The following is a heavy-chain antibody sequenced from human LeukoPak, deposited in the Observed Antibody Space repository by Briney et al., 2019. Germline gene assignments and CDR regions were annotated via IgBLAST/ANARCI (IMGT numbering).Heavy chain of an antibody. Sequence: GASVKVSCKASGYTFTGYYMHWVRQAPGQGLEWMGRINPNSGGTNYAQKFQGRVTMTRDTSISTAYMELSRLRSDDTAVYYCARAIVRLPPAAVTRPYYYYYYMDAWGKGTTVTVSS. CDR3: ARAIVRLPPAAVTRPYYYYYYMDA. J-gene: IGHJ6*03. CDR2: INPNSGGT. D-gene: IGHD6-13*01. V-gene: IGHV1-2*06. CDR1: GYTFTGYY.